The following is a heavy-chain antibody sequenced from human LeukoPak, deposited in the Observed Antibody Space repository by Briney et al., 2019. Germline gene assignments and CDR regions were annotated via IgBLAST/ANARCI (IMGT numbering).Heavy chain of an antibody. Sequence: SAGSLRFSCSASSFTCSSYAMSWVRQAPGKGLEWGSAISGGGGSTEYAVSVKGRFTISRDNSKNTLYLQRNSLRAEDTSVYYCAKKGEDYYDSSGYYFDYWGQGTLVTVSS. D-gene: IGHD3-22*01. V-gene: IGHV3-23*01. CDR1: SFTCSSYA. CDR2: ISGGGGST. CDR3: AKKGEDYYDSSGYYFDY. J-gene: IGHJ4*02.